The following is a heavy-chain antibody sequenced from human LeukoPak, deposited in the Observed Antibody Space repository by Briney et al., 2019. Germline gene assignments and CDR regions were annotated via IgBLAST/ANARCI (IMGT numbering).Heavy chain of an antibody. CDR1: GYTFTSYD. CDR3: ARHLKHDYSNYEFSYYYYYMDV. J-gene: IGHJ6*03. Sequence: ASVKVSCKASGYTFTSYDINWVRQATGQGLEWMGWMNPNSGNTGYAQKFQGRVTMTRNTSISTAYMELSSLKASDTAMYYCARHLKHDYSNYEFSYYYYYMDVWGKGTTVTVSS. CDR2: MNPNSGNT. V-gene: IGHV1-8*01. D-gene: IGHD4-11*01.